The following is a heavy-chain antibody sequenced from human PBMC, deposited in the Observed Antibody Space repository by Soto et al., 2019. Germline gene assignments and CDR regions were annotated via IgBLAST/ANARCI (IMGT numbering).Heavy chain of an antibody. J-gene: IGHJ6*02. CDR2: IIPILGIA. D-gene: IGHD5-12*01. CDR1: GGTFSSYT. CDR3: AREVEIATITPPLNYCDMDV. V-gene: IGHV1-69*08. Sequence: QVQLVQSGAEVKKPGSSVKVSCKASGGTFSSYTISWVRQAPGQGLEWMGRIIPILGIANYAQKFQGRVTITANKAXXTXYXXLSSLRSEDTAVYYCAREVEIATITPPLNYCDMDVWGQGTTVTVSS.